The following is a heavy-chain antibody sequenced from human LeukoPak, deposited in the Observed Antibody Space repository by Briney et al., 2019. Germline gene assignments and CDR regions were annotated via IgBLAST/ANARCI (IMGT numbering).Heavy chain of an antibody. Sequence: GGSLRLSCAASGFTFSSYAMSWVRQAPGKGLEWVSSITDSGGYTYYADSVKGRFTISRDNSKNTVYLQMNSLRPEDTAPYYCAKISSTGWYVYAFDHWGQGTLVTVSS. J-gene: IGHJ4*02. CDR2: ITDSGGYT. V-gene: IGHV3-23*01. CDR3: AKISSTGWYVYAFDH. CDR1: GFTFSSYA. D-gene: IGHD6-19*01.